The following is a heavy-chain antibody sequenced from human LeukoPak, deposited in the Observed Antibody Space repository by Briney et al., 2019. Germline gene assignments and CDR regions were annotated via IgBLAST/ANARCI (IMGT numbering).Heavy chain of an antibody. CDR2: ISAYNGNT. J-gene: IGHJ6*03. D-gene: IGHD2-21*01. CDR1: GGTFSSYA. Sequence: ASVKVSCKASGGTFSSYAISWVRQAPGQGLEWMGWISAYNGNTNYAQKLQGRVTMTTDTSTSTAYMELRSLRSDDTAVYYCARAFCGGDCYNYYYYYMDVWGKGTTVTVSS. V-gene: IGHV1-18*01. CDR3: ARAFCGGDCYNYYYYYMDV.